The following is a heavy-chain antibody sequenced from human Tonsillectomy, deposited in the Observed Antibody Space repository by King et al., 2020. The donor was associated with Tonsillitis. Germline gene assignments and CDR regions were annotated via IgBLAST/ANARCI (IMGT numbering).Heavy chain of an antibody. CDR1: GFTFSSYG. Sequence: VQLVESGGGVVQPGGSLRLSCAASGFTFSSYGMHWVRQAPGKGLEWVAFIRYDGGNKYYADSVKGRFTISRDNSKNTLYLQMNRLRAEDTAVYYCAKAGGAGTVDYWGQGTLVTVSS. V-gene: IGHV3-30*02. CDR3: AKAGGAGTVDY. CDR2: IRYDGGNK. J-gene: IGHJ4*02. D-gene: IGHD1-7*01.